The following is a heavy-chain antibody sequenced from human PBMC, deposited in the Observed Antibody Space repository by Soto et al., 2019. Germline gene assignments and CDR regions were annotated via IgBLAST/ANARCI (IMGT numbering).Heavy chain of an antibody. CDR1: GFTFSCYA. CDR2: ISGSGGST. J-gene: IGHJ1*01. V-gene: IGHV3-23*01. D-gene: IGHD6-19*01. Sequence: EVQLLESGGGLVQPGGSLRLSCAASGFTFSCYAMSWVRQAPGKGLELVSAISGSGGSTYYADSVKGRFTISRDNSKNTRYLQLNSLRADDTAVYYCAKERSIAVAGTWEYFPHWGQGTLVTVSS. CDR3: AKERSIAVAGTWEYFPH.